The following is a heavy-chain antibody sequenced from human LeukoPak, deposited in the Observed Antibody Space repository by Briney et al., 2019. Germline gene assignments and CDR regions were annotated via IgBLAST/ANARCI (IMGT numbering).Heavy chain of an antibody. CDR1: GGSISGFH. Sequence: SETLSLTCTVSGGSISGFHWGWIRQPPGKGLEWIGYIYYSGGTNYNPSLKSRVTISVDTSKNQFSLKLSSVAAADTAVYYCARVIQSGSYYWFDPWGQGILVTVSS. CDR2: IYYSGGT. J-gene: IGHJ5*02. CDR3: ARVIQSGSYYWFDP. V-gene: IGHV4-59*08. D-gene: IGHD1-26*01.